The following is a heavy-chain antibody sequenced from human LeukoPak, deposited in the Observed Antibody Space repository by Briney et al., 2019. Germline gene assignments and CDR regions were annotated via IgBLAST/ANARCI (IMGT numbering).Heavy chain of an antibody. CDR2: MNPHSGNT. D-gene: IGHD5-12*01. V-gene: IGHV1-8*02. CDR1: GYTFTNYD. CDR3: ARGTHSAYDMDFYYYYMDV. J-gene: IGHJ6*03. Sequence: ASVKVSCKASGYTFTNYDINWVRQAPGQGLEWMGWMNPHSGNTGYAQKFQGRVTITRDSSIRTAYMDLTSLTSDDTAVYFCARGTHSAYDMDFYYYYMDVWGKGTTVTVSS.